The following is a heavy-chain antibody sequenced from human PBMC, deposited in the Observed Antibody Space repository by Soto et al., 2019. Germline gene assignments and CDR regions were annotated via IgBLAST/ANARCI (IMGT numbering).Heavy chain of an antibody. CDR2: IYYSGST. CDR1: GGSISSGDYY. V-gene: IGHV4-30-4*01. Sequence: PSETLSVTCTVSGGSISSGDYYWSWIRQPPGKGLEWIGYIYYSGSTYYHPSLKSRVTISVDTSKNQFSLKLSSVTAADTAVYYCDRGGRMGTLLYYYYGMDVWGQGTTVT. CDR3: DRGGRMGTLLYYYYGMDV. J-gene: IGHJ6*02. D-gene: IGHD1-1*01.